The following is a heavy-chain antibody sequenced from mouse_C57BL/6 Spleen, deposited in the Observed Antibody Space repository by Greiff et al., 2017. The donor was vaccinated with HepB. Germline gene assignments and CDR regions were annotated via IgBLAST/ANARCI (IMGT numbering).Heavy chain of an antibody. J-gene: IGHJ2*01. Sequence: EVQLQQSGPELVKPGASVKISCKASGHTFTDYYMNWVKQSHGKSLEWIGDINPNNGGTSYNQKFKGKATLTVDKSSSTDYMELRSLTSEDSAVYYCVALTGTRDWGEGTTLTVSS. CDR1: GHTFTDYY. D-gene: IGHD4-1*01. V-gene: IGHV1-26*01. CDR2: INPNNGGT. CDR3: VALTGTRD.